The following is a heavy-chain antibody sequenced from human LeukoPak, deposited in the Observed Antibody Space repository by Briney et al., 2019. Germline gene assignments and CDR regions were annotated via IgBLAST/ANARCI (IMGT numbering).Heavy chain of an antibody. J-gene: IGHJ3*02. CDR2: IYDNGST. Sequence: PSETLSLTCTVSGGSLSSYYWSWVRQPPGKGLEWVAHIYDNGSTNYNPALTRRVPISVDTSKNQFSLKLSSVTAADTAVYYCARAWEYSSSSAVPNDAFDIWGQGTMVTVSS. CDR1: GGSLSSYY. D-gene: IGHD6-6*01. CDR3: ARAWEYSSSSAVPNDAFDI. V-gene: IGHV4-59*01.